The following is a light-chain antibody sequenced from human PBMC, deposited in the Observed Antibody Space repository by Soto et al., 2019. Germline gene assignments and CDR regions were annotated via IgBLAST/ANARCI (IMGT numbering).Light chain of an antibody. CDR1: QSVSSSY. V-gene: IGKV3-20*01. CDR2: GAS. Sequence: EIVLTQSAGILSLSPGERATLSYRASQSVSSSYLAWYQQKPGQAPRLLIYGASSRATGIPDRFSGSGSGTDFTLTISRLEPEDFAVYYCQQYGSSRFTFGPGTKVDIK. J-gene: IGKJ3*01. CDR3: QQYGSSRFT.